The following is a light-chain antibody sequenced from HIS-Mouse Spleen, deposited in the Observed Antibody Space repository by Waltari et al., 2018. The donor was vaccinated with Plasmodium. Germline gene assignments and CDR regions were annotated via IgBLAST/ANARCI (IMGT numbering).Light chain of an antibody. J-gene: IGLJ2*01. CDR1: SSDAGRYTY. CDR2: DVS. Sequence: QSALTQPASVPGSPGQSTTIPCTGTSSDAGRYTYVSWYQQHPGKAPKRLIYDVSNRPSGVSNRFSGSKSGNTASLTISGLQAEDEADHYCSSYTSSSTVVFGGGTKLTVL. CDR3: SSYTSSSTVV. V-gene: IGLV2-14*03.